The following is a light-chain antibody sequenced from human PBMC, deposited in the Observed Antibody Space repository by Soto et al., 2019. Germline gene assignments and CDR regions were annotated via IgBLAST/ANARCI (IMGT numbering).Light chain of an antibody. CDR2: SNN. J-gene: IGLJ2*01. CDR3: AAWDDSLNGVV. V-gene: IGLV1-44*01. Sequence: QSALTQPPSASGTPGQRVAISCSGSSSNIGGNTVKWYQQLPGTAPKLLIYSNNQRPSGVPDRFSGSKSGTSASLAISGLQSEDEADYHCAAWDDSLNGVVFGGGTKLTVL. CDR1: SSNIGGNT.